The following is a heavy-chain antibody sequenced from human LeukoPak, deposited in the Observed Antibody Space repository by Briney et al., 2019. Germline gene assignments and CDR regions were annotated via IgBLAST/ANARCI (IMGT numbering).Heavy chain of an antibody. CDR2: INPSGGST. D-gene: IGHD1-26*01. Sequence: ASVKVSCKASGYSFTSYYIHWVRLAPGQGLEWMGVINPSGGSTRYAQKFQDRVTMTRDMSTSTVYMELSSLRSEDTAVYYCAREGGSGSYLGYWGQGTLVTVSS. CDR1: GYSFTSYY. V-gene: IGHV1-46*01. CDR3: AREGGSGSYLGY. J-gene: IGHJ4*02.